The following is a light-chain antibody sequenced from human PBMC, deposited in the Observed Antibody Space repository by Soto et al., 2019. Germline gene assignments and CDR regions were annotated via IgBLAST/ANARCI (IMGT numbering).Light chain of an antibody. J-gene: IGKJ1*01. V-gene: IGKV1-5*03. CDR1: RDIITW. CDR2: KAS. Sequence: DIQLTQSPSTLSASVGDRVTITCRASRDIITWLAWYQQRPGKAPNLLISKASTFEGGVPSSFRGTGPGTECTRTIVARQPPDFATDYCLHDASYSWTFGPGTKLAI. CDR3: LHDASYSWT.